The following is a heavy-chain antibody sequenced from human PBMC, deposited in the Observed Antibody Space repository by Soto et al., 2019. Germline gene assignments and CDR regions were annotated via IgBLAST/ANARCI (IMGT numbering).Heavy chain of an antibody. CDR2: ISYDGSNK. Sequence: QVQLVESGGGVVQPGRSLRLSCAASGFTFSSYGMHWVRQAPGKGLEWVAVISYDGSNKYYADSVKGRFTISRDNSKNTLYLQMNSLRAEDTAVYYCAKDLAVVPETRGVIMLYGMDVWGQGTTVTVSS. J-gene: IGHJ6*02. CDR1: GFTFSSYG. D-gene: IGHD2-2*01. CDR3: AKDLAVVPETRGVIMLYGMDV. V-gene: IGHV3-30*18.